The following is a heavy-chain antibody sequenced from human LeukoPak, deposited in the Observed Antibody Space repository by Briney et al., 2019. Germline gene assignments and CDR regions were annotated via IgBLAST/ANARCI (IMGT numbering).Heavy chain of an antibody. J-gene: IGHJ4*02. Sequence: GGSLRLSCAASGFTVSSNYMSWVRQAPGKGLEWVSVIYSGGSTYYADSVKGRFTISRDNSKNTLYLQMNSLRAEDTAVYYCARGPIVGATEVPYYFDYWGQGTLVTVSS. CDR1: GFTVSSNY. V-gene: IGHV3-53*01. CDR2: IYSGGST. D-gene: IGHD1-26*01. CDR3: ARGPIVGATEVPYYFDY.